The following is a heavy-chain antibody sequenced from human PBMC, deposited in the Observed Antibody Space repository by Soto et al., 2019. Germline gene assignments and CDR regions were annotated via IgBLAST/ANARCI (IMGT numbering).Heavy chain of an antibody. Sequence: LGGSLRLSCAASGFTFSYYPLHWVRRAPGKGLEWVSSISGVRDYIRYADSVKGRFAISRDNAKTSLYLQMNSLTAEDTAVYYCAREGVHNYTEYYFDYWGQGTLVTVSS. CDR2: ISGVRDYI. D-gene: IGHD3-10*01. J-gene: IGHJ4*02. V-gene: IGHV3-21*06. CDR1: GFTFSYYP. CDR3: AREGVHNYTEYYFDY.